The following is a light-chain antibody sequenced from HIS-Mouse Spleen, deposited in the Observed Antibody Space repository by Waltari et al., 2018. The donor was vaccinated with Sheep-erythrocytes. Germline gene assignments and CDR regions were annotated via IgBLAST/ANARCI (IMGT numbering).Light chain of an antibody. V-gene: IGLV2-11*01. CDR1: SSDVGGYNY. CDR3: CSYAGSYTWV. Sequence: QSALTQPRSVSGSPGQSVTISCTGTSSDVGGYNYVSWYQQHPGKATKLMIYDVSKRPSGVPDRFSGSKAGNTASLTSSGLQAEDEADYYCCSYAGSYTWVFGGGTKLTVL. J-gene: IGLJ3*02. CDR2: DVS.